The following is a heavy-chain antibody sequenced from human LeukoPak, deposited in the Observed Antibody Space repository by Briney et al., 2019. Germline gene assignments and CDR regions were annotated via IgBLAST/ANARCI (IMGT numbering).Heavy chain of an antibody. J-gene: IGHJ3*02. D-gene: IGHD3-16*01. Sequence: PSETLSLTCTVSGGSIGTYYWSWIRQPPGKGLEWIGYIYYSGSTNYNPSLKSRVTISVDTSKNQFSLKLSSVTAADTAVYYCARLRGEGDAFDIWGQGTMVTVSS. CDR1: GGSIGTYY. CDR2: IYYSGST. CDR3: ARLRGEGDAFDI. V-gene: IGHV4-59*08.